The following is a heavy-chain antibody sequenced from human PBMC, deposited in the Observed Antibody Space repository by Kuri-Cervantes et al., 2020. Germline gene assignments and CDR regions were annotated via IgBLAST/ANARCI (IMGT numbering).Heavy chain of an antibody. D-gene: IGHD2-2*01. V-gene: IGHV3-74*01. CDR1: GFTFSSYW. Sequence: GGSLRLSCAASGFTFSSYWMHWVRQAPGKGLVWVSRINSDGSSTSYADSVKGRFTISRDNAKNSLYLQMNSLRDEDTAVYYCARDSTDIVVVPAAIVGRNGYFGYYYYGMDVWGQGTTVTVSS. CDR2: INSDGSST. CDR3: ARDSTDIVVVPAAIVGRNGYFGYYYYGMDV. J-gene: IGHJ6*02.